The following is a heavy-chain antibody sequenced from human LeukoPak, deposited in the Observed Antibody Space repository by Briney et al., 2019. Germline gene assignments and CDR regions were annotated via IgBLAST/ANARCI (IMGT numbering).Heavy chain of an antibody. CDR2: IYYSGST. V-gene: IGHV4-31*03. J-gene: IGHJ4*02. CDR1: GGSISSGGYY. D-gene: IGHD3-10*01. Sequence: SETLSLTCTVSGGSISSGGYYWSWIRQHPGKGLEWIGYIYYSGSTYYNPSLKSRVTISVDTSKNQFSLKLSSVTAADTAVYYCARRGGSGSYYSIGYWGQGTLVTVSS. CDR3: ARRGGSGSYYSIGY.